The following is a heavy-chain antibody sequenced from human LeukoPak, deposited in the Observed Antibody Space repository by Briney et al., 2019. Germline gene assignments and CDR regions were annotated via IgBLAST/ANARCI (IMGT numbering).Heavy chain of an antibody. V-gene: IGHV3-48*03. D-gene: IGHD6-19*01. CDR2: ISSSGSTI. Sequence: GGSLRLSCAASGSTFSSYEMNWVRQAPGKGLEWVSYISSSGSTIYYADSVKGRFTISRDNAKNSLYLQMNSLRAEDTAVYYCASGIAVAANWFDPWGQGTLVTVSS. CDR3: ASGIAVAANWFDP. CDR1: GSTFSSYE. J-gene: IGHJ5*02.